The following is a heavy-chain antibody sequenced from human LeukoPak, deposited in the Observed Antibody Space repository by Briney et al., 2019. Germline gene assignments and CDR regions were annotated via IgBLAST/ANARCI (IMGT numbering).Heavy chain of an antibody. Sequence: SSVSLSLTWTVSGGSVSSATYYWSWIRQPPGKGLELMGSIYYSGTTTYSPSLKSRVTISVDTSKNQFSLKLSSVTAADTAVYYCARVPGWLVGHYFDYWGQGTLVTVSS. J-gene: IGHJ4*02. CDR2: IYYSGTT. CDR1: GGSVSSATYY. D-gene: IGHD6-19*01. CDR3: ARVPGWLVGHYFDY. V-gene: IGHV4-61*01.